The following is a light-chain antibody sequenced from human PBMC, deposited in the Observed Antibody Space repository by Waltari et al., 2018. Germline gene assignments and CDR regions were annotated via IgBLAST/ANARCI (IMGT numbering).Light chain of an antibody. CDR1: SSDIGAYNF. CDR3: SSYTTTSIVV. Sequence: QSALTQPASVSGSPGQSITISCTGSSSDIGAYNFVSWYQQHPGKAPQLMIYDVSKRPSGVSNRFPASKSGNQASLTIYGLQVEDEADYFCSSYTTTSIVVFGGGTELTVL. CDR2: DVS. J-gene: IGLJ2*01. V-gene: IGLV2-14*03.